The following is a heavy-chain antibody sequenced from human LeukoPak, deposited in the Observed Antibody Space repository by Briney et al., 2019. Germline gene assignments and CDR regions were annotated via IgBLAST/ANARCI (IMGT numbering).Heavy chain of an antibody. Sequence: SGGSLRLSCAVSGFTFSDYWVTWVRQTPGEGLEFVANINRDGSVKNYVDSVKGRFTISRDNAKNSLYLQMTSLRVDDTAIYYCARDPGFSSFDYWGQGTLVTVSS. J-gene: IGHJ4*02. D-gene: IGHD3-3*02. CDR1: GFTFSDYW. CDR2: INRDGSVK. CDR3: ARDPGFSSFDY. V-gene: IGHV3-7*01.